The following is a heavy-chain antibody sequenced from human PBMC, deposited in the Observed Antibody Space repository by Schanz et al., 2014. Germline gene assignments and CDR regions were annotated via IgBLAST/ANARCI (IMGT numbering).Heavy chain of an antibody. Sequence: EVQLVESGGGLIQPGGSLKLSCAASGLIFSNYVMSWVRQAPGKGLEWVSAISGSGGNTYYADAVRGRFTISRDNSKTTVYLQMNSLRAEDTAVYYCARGGPAYYFDDWGQGTLVTVSS. V-gene: IGHV3-23*04. CDR1: GLIFSNYV. CDR3: ARGGPAYYFDD. J-gene: IGHJ4*02. CDR2: ISGSGGNT.